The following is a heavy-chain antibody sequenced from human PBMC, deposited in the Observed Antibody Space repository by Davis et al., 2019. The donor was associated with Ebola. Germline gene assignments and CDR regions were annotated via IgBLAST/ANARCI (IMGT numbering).Heavy chain of an antibody. J-gene: IGHJ4*02. V-gene: IGHV3-23*01. Sequence: GGSLRLSCAASGFTFRAYAMSWVRQAPGKGLEWVAALSVTGGHAFYADSVKGRFTISRDNAKNSLYLQMNSLRAEDTALYYCARDRGDGYCFDYWGQGTLVTVSS. CDR2: LSVTGGHA. CDR3: ARDRGDGYCFDY. CDR1: GFTFRAYA. D-gene: IGHD5-24*01.